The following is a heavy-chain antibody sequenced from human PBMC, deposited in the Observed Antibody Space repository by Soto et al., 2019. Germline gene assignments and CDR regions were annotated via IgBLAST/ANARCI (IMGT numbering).Heavy chain of an antibody. V-gene: IGHV3-7*01. Sequence: GGSLRLSCAASGFTFSNYWMTWIRQAPGKGLEWVANIKQDGGLKYYVDSVKGRFTISRDNAKNSLYLQMNSLRAEDAAVYYCARYESSGPAVWWGQGXLVTVYS. CDR1: GFTFSNYW. D-gene: IGHD6-19*01. CDR2: IKQDGGLK. CDR3: ARYESSGPAVW. J-gene: IGHJ4*02.